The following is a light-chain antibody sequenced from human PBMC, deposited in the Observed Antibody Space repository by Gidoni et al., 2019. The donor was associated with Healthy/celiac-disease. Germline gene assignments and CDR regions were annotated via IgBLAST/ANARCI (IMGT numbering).Light chain of an antibody. J-gene: IGLJ1*01. CDR3: QSYDSSLSGL. Sequence: QSVLTQPPSVSGAPGQRVTISCTGISSNIGAGYDVHWYQQLPGTAPKRLIYGNSNRPSGVPDRFSGSKSGTSASLAITGLQAEDEADYYCQSYDSSLSGLFGTGTKVTVL. CDR1: SSNIGAGYD. CDR2: GNS. V-gene: IGLV1-40*01.